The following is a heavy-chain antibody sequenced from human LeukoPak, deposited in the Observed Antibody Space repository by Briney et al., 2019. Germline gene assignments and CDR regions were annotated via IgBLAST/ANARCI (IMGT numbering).Heavy chain of an antibody. CDR2: IYASGNT. D-gene: IGHD6-13*01. Sequence: PSETLSLTCAVYGGSFSGYYWSWVRQPAGKGLEWIGRIYASGNTNYNPSLKGRVTMTVDTSKNQFSLNLSSVTAADTAVYYCARGRGSSWHYFDSWGQGTLVTVSS. CDR3: ARGRGSSWHYFDS. J-gene: IGHJ4*02. V-gene: IGHV4-59*10. CDR1: GGSFSGYY.